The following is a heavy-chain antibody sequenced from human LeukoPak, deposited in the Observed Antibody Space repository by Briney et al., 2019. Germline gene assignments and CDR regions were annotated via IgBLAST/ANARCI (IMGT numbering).Heavy chain of an antibody. CDR2: ISQSPST. CDR1: GECFSSDY. Sequence: PSETLSLTCTVSGECFSSDYWRWIRQSPGKGLEWIGYISQSPSTNYNPSLKSRATISVDTSKNQFSLKLTSWIAAGTALFYCAREISGSTADFDYWGQGTLVTVSS. V-gene: IGHV4-59*01. J-gene: IGHJ4*02. CDR3: AREISGSTADFDY. D-gene: IGHD6-19*01.